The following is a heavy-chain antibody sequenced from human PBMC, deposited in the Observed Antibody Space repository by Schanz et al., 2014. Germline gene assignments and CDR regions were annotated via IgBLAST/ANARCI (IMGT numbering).Heavy chain of an antibody. CDR3: AKGRFGELSAFDI. V-gene: IGHV3-15*01. D-gene: IGHD3-10*01. CDR2: IKSKTDGETT. J-gene: IGHJ3*02. CDR1: GFAVDNYY. Sequence: EVQLVESGGGLVQPGGSLRLSCAASGFAVDNYYMSWVRQAPGKGLEWLGRIKSKTDGETTDYAAPVKGRFSISRDDSQSTLYLQMNSLRAEDTAVYYCAKGRFGELSAFDIWGQGTMVTVSS.